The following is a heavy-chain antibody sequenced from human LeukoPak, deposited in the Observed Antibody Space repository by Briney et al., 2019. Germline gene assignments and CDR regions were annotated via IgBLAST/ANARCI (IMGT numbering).Heavy chain of an antibody. J-gene: IGHJ4*02. CDR2: TSYDGSNK. V-gene: IGHV3-30*04. D-gene: IGHD2-15*01. Sequence: GGSLRLSCAASGFTFSSYAMHWVRQAPGKGLEWVAVTSYDGSNKYYADSVKGRFTISRDNSKNTLYLQMNSLRAEDTAVYYCARDNSVVAAFDYWGQGTLVTVSS. CDR1: GFTFSSYA. CDR3: ARDNSVVAAFDY.